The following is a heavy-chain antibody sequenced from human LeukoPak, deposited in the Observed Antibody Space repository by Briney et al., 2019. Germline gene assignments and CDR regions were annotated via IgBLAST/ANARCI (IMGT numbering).Heavy chain of an antibody. V-gene: IGHV3-7*01. CDR3: ARDGYYYDSSGYYYYFDY. CDR1: GFTFSSYW. J-gene: IGHJ4*02. D-gene: IGHD3-22*01. Sequence: GGSLRLSCAASGFTFSSYWMSWVRQAPGKGLEWVANIKQDGSEKYYVDSVKGRFTISRDNAKNSLYLQMNSLRAEDTAVYYCARDGYYYDSSGYYYYFDYWGQGTLVTVSS. CDR2: IKQDGSEK.